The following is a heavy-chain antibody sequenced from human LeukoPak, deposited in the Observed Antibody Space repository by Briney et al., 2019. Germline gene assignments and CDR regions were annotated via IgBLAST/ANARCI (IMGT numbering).Heavy chain of an antibody. J-gene: IGHJ4*02. CDR3: ARVWSSSSYDY. Sequence: ANINQDGSEKYYVASLKGRFTISRDNAKNSLYLQMNSLRAEDTAVYYCARVWSSSSYDYWGQGTLVTVSS. V-gene: IGHV3-7*01. CDR2: INQDGSEK. D-gene: IGHD6-6*01.